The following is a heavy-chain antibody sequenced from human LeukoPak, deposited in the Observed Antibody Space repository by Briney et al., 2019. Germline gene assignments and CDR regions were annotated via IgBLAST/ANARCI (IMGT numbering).Heavy chain of an antibody. CDR1: GYTFIGYN. J-gene: IGHJ4*02. CDR2: INPNSGGT. CDR3: ALVGEALDY. V-gene: IGHV1-2*02. Sequence: ASVKVSCKASGYTFIGYNMHWVRQAPGQGLEWMGWINPNSGGTNYARSFQGRVTMTRDTSISTAYMELSRLRSDDTAIYYCALVGEALDYWGQGTLVTVSS. D-gene: IGHD4-17*01.